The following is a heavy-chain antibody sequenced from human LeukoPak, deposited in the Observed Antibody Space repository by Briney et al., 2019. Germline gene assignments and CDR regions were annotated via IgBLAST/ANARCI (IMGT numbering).Heavy chain of an antibody. CDR3: VKDLTGTWSFDY. V-gene: IGHV3-64D*06. J-gene: IGHJ4*02. D-gene: IGHD3-9*01. CDR1: GFTFSNHF. CDR2: IGPNGAST. Sequence: GGSLRLSCSTSGFTFSNHFMHWVRQAPGKGLECVSSIGPNGASTLYADSVKGRFTISRDNSKNALYLQLTSLRLEDTALYYCVKDLTGTWSFDYWGQGTLVTVSS.